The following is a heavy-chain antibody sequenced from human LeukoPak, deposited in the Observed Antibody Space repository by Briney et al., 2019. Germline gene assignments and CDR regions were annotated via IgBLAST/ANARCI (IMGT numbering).Heavy chain of an antibody. J-gene: IGHJ5*02. CDR1: GFTFSSYA. CDR3: AKDPDSSGYFENWFDP. Sequence: GSLRLSCAASGFTFSSYAMSWVRQAPGKGLEWASAISGSGGSTYYADSVKGRFTISRDNSKNTLYLQMNSLRAEDTAVYYCAKDPDSSGYFENWFDPWGQGTLVTVSS. V-gene: IGHV3-23*01. D-gene: IGHD3-22*01. CDR2: ISGSGGST.